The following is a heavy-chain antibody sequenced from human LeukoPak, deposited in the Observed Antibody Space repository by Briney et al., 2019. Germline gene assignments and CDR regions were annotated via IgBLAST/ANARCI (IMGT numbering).Heavy chain of an antibody. CDR3: TTGPFDYYGSASYLANGMDV. Sequence: GGSLRLSCAASGFTFSNAWMSWVRQAPGKGLEWVGRIKSKTDGGTTDYTAPVKGRFTISRDDSKNTLYLQMNSLKSEDTAVYYCTTGPFDYYGSASYLANGMDVWGQGATVTVSS. D-gene: IGHD3-10*01. CDR2: IKSKTDGGTT. J-gene: IGHJ6*02. V-gene: IGHV3-15*01. CDR1: GFTFSNAW.